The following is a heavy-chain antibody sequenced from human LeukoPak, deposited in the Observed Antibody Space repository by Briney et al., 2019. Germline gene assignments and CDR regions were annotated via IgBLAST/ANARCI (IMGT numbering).Heavy chain of an antibody. D-gene: IGHD3-22*01. Sequence: GGSLRLSCEASAFKFRTDWLSWVRQAPGKGLEWVAIIKQDGSEKYYVDSVKGRFTISTDNAKKSIHLQMNSLRAEDSAVYYCASLDSSGHYREQSVHWGQGTLVTVSS. V-gene: IGHV3-7*02. CDR1: AFKFRTDW. CDR2: IKQDGSEK. J-gene: IGHJ4*02. CDR3: ASLDSSGHYREQSVH.